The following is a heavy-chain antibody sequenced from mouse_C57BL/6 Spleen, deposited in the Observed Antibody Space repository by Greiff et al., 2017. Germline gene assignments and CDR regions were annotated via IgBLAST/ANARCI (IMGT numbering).Heavy chain of an antibody. CDR2: IYPGSGST. CDR3: ARSRDYDYDKGFAY. CDR1: GYTFTSYW. V-gene: IGHV1-55*01. J-gene: IGHJ3*01. Sequence: QVQLQQPGAELVKPGASVKMSCKASGYTFTSYWITWVKQRPGQGLEWIGDIYPGSGSTNYNEKFKSKATLTVDTSSSTAYMQLSSLTSEDSAVYYCARSRDYDYDKGFAYWGQGTLVTVSA. D-gene: IGHD2-4*01.